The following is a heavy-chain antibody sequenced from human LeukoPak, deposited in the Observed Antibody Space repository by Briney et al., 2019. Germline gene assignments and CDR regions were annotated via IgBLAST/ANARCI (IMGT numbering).Heavy chain of an antibody. V-gene: IGHV3-23*01. Sequence: GGSLRLSCAASGFTFSSYAMSWVRQAPGKGLEWVSAIVSSGDSTYYADSVKGRFTISRDNSKNTLYLQMNSLRAEDTAVYYCARADGGQWPSSYYYYYMDVWGKGPTVTVSS. CDR3: ARADGGQWPSSYYYYYMDV. CDR2: IVSSGDST. J-gene: IGHJ6*03. D-gene: IGHD6-19*01. CDR1: GFTFSSYA.